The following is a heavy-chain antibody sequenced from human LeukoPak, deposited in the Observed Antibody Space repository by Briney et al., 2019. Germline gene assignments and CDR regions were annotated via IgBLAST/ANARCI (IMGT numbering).Heavy chain of an antibody. CDR2: INHSGST. J-gene: IGHJ4*02. D-gene: IGHD3-10*02. CDR3: ARGLFGSSFGY. V-gene: IGHV4-34*01. CDR1: GGSFSGYY. Sequence: SSETLSLTCAVYGGSFSGYYWSWIRQPPGKGLEWIGEINHSGSTNYNPSLKSRVTISVDTSKNQFSLKLSSVTAADTAVYYCARGLFGSSFGYWGQGTLVTVSS.